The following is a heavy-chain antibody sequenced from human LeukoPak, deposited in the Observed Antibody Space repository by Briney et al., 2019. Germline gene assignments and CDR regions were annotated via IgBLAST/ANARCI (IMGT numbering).Heavy chain of an antibody. CDR3: ARAVYCGGDCYFPLDI. D-gene: IGHD2-21*02. V-gene: IGHV3-21*01. CDR2: ISSSSSYI. J-gene: IGHJ3*02. CDR1: GFTFSSYS. Sequence: GGSLRLSCAASGFTFSSYSMNWVRQAPGKGLEWVSSISSSSSYIYYADSVKGRFTISRDNAKNSLYLQMNSLRAEDTAVYYCARAVYCGGDCYFPLDIWGQGTIVTVSS.